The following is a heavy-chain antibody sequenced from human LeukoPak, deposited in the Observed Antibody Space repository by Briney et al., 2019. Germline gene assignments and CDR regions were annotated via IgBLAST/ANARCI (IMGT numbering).Heavy chain of an antibody. Sequence: ASVKVSCKASGGTFSSCAISWVRQAPGQGLEWMGGIIPIFGTANYAQKFQGRVTITTDESTSTAYMELSSLRSEDTAVYYCARVPPDCSSTSCYSYWGQGTLVTVSS. V-gene: IGHV1-69*05. J-gene: IGHJ4*02. D-gene: IGHD2-2*02. CDR3: ARVPPDCSSTSCYSY. CDR1: GGTFSSCA. CDR2: IIPIFGTA.